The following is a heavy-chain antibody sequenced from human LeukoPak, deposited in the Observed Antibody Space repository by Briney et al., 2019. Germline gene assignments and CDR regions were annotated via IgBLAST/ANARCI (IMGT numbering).Heavy chain of an antibody. CDR3: ARDRDTAMVHSARNWFDP. CDR1: GFTFADYA. V-gene: IGHV3-9*01. J-gene: IGHJ5*02. Sequence: GGSLRLSCAASGFTFADYAMHWVRQTPGKGLEWVSGISWNSGNIDYADSVKGRFTISRDNAKNSLYLQMNSLRAEDTAVYYCARDRDTAMVHSARNWFDPWGQGTLVTVSS. D-gene: IGHD5-18*01. CDR2: ISWNSGNI.